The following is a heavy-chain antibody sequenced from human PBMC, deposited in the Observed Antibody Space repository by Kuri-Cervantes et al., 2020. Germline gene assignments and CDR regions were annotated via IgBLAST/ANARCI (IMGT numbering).Heavy chain of an antibody. J-gene: IGHJ4*02. CDR3: ARELGEWLRFSPSGPDYDY. V-gene: IGHV4-31*01. D-gene: IGHD5-12*01. CDR1: GGSISSGGYY. Sequence: SETLSLTCTVSGGSISSGGYYWSWIRQHPGKGLEWIGYIYYSGSTYYNPSLKSLVTISVDTSKNQFSLKLSSVTAADTAVYYCARELGEWLRFSPSGPDYDYWGQGTLVTVSS. CDR2: IYYSGST.